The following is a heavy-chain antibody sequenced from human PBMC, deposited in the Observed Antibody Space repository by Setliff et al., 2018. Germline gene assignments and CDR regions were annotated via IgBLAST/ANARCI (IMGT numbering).Heavy chain of an antibody. CDR3: AKVSYYYDIRFDP. D-gene: IGHD3-22*01. J-gene: IGHJ5*02. CDR2: IRYDGSNK. CDR1: GFTFSSYG. V-gene: IGHV3-30*02. Sequence: GGSLRLSCAASGFTFSSYGMHWVRQAPGKGLEWVAFIRYDGSNKYYADSVKGRFTISRDNSKNTLHLQMNSLRAEDTAVYYCAKVSYYYDIRFDPWGQGTLVTVSS.